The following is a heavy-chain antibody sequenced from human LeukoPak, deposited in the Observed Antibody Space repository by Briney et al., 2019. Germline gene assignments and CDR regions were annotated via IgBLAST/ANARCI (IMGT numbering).Heavy chain of an antibody. CDR3: ARKWELPDALYYYYGMDV. CDR2: ISYDGSNK. J-gene: IGHJ6*02. Sequence: PGGSLRLSCAASGFTFSSYAMHWVRQAPGKGLEWVAVISYDGSNKYYADSVKGRFTISRDNSKNTLYLQMNSLRAEDTAVYYCARKWELPDALYYYYGMDVWGQGTTVTVSS. CDR1: GFTFSSYA. D-gene: IGHD1-26*01. V-gene: IGHV3-30-3*01.